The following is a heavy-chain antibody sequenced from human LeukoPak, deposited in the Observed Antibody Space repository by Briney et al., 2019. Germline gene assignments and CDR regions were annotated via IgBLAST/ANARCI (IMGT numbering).Heavy chain of an antibody. CDR1: GCSFSSNW. Sequence: GESLKISCKGSGCSFSSNWIAWVRQMPGKGLEWMGIIYPGDSDTRYSPSFQGQVTISADKSISTAYLQWSSLKASDTAMYYCASRAAPGNSYYWGQGTLVTVSS. CDR3: ASRAAPGNSYY. V-gene: IGHV5-51*01. CDR2: IYPGDSDT. J-gene: IGHJ4*02. D-gene: IGHD6-13*01.